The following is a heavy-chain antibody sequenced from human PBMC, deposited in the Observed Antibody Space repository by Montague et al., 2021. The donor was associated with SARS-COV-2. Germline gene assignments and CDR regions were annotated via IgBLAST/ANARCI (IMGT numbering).Heavy chain of an antibody. CDR3: ARAYCGGDCYFYWYFDL. D-gene: IGHD2-21*02. Sequence: CAISGDSVPSNIATWNWIRQSPSRGLEWLGRTYYRSKWYNDYAVSVKSLVIINPDTSNNRISLQLNSVTPEDTAVYYCARAYCGGDCYFYWYFDLWGRGTLVTVAS. CDR1: GDSVPSNIAT. CDR2: TYYRSKWYN. V-gene: IGHV6-1*01. J-gene: IGHJ2*01.